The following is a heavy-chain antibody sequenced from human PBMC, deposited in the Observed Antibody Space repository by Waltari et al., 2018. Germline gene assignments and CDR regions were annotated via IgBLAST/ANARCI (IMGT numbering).Heavy chain of an antibody. CDR2: IKQDGSEK. CDR1: GFTFSSYW. Sequence: EVQLVESGGGLVQPGGSLRLSCAASGFTFSSYWMSWVRQAPGKGLEWVANIKQDGSEKDYVDSVKGRFTISRDNAKNSLYLQMNSRRAEDTAVYYCARDRRLLWSYYYYYYMDVWGKGTTVTISS. CDR3: ARDRRLLWSYYYYYYMDV. V-gene: IGHV3-7*01. J-gene: IGHJ6*03. D-gene: IGHD3-10*01.